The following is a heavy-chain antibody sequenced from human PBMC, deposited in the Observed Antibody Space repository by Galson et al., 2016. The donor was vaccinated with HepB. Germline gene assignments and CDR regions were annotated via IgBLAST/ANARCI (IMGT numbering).Heavy chain of an antibody. CDR3: ARDSAAVGATDRFDP. Sequence: SLRLSCAASGFTFRNFWMSWVRLAPGKGLEWVASMRHDGSRERYVDSVKGRFTISRDNAKNTLYLQMNSLRGEDTAVYYCARDSAAVGATDRFDPWGQGTLVTVSS. V-gene: IGHV3-7*01. D-gene: IGHD2-15*01. CDR2: MRHDGSRE. J-gene: IGHJ5*02. CDR1: GFTFRNFW.